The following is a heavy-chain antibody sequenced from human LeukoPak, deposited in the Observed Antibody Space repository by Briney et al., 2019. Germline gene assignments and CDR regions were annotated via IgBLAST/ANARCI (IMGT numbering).Heavy chain of an antibody. V-gene: IGHV3-48*01. D-gene: IGHD6-13*01. Sequence: GGSLRLSCAASGFTFSSYSMNWVRQAPGKGLERVSYISSSSSTIYYADSVKGRFTISRDNSKNTLYLQMKSLRGEDTAIYYCAKDLAYSSSWYEGWYFDLWGRGTLVTVSS. CDR1: GFTFSSYS. CDR3: AKDLAYSSSWYEGWYFDL. CDR2: ISSSSSTI. J-gene: IGHJ2*01.